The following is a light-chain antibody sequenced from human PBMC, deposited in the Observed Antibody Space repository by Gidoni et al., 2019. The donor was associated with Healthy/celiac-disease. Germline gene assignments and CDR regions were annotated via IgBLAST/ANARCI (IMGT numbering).Light chain of an antibody. CDR3: QQSYSTPRS. Sequence: DIQLNQSPSSLSASVGDRVTITFRASQSISSYLNWYQQKPGKAPKLLIYAASSLQSGVPSRFSGSGSGTDFTLNISSLQPEDVATYYCQQSYSTPRSFGQGTKLEIK. J-gene: IGKJ2*03. CDR1: QSISSY. V-gene: IGKV1-39*01. CDR2: AAS.